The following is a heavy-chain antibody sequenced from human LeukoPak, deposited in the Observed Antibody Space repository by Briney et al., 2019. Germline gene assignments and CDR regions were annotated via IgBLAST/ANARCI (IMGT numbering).Heavy chain of an antibody. V-gene: IGHV3-66*01. CDR2: IYSGGST. D-gene: IGHD3-22*01. CDR1: GFTVSSNY. CDR3: ARVADDSSGYYPVGDY. J-gene: IGHJ4*02. Sequence: GGSLRLSCAASGFTVSSNYMSWVRQAPGKGPEWVSVIYSGGSTYYADSVKGRFTISRDNSKNTLYLQMNSLRAEDTAVYSCARVADDSSGYYPVGDYWGQGTLVTVSS.